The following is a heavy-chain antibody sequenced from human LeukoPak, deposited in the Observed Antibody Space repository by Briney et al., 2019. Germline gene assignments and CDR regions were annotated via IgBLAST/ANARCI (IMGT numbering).Heavy chain of an antibody. Sequence: SQTLSLTCAISGDSVSSNSASWNWLRQSPSRGLEWLGRTYYRSNWNSDYAVSVKSRITINPDTSKNQFSLHLNSVTPEDTAVYYCARDPDSSYEWGPFDPWGQGTLVTVSS. D-gene: IGHD1-26*01. CDR2: TYYRSNWNS. CDR3: ARDPDSSYEWGPFDP. V-gene: IGHV6-1*01. J-gene: IGHJ5*02. CDR1: GDSVSSNSAS.